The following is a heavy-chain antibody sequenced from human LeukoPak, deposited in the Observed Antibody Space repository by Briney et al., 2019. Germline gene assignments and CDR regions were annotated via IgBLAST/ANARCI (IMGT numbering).Heavy chain of an antibody. J-gene: IGHJ4*02. CDR2: ISSSSSYI. CDR3: ARDMALYSSDFDY. Sequence: TGGSLRLSCAASGFTFSSYSMNWVRQAPGKGLEWVSSISSSSSYIYYADSVKGRFTISRDNAKNSLYLQMNSLRAEDTAVYYCARDMALYSSDFDYWGQGTLVTVSS. CDR1: GFTFSSYS. V-gene: IGHV3-21*01. D-gene: IGHD6-19*01.